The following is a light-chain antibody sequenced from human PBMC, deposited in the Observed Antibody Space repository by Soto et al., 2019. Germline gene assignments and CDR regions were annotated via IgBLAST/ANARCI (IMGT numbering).Light chain of an antibody. CDR2: ASS. J-gene: IGKJ1*01. CDR3: QQSYSSPRT. Sequence: DIQMTQSPSSLSASVGDRVIITCRASENIRNYLNWYQQKPGKAPKLLVYASSSLQSGVPSRFSGSGSGTNFTLNITSLQPEDFATYYCQQSYSSPRTFGQGTKVEIK. V-gene: IGKV1-39*01. CDR1: ENIRNY.